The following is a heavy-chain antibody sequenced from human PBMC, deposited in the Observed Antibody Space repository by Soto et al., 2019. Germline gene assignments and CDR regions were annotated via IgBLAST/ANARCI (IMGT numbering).Heavy chain of an antibody. J-gene: IGHJ4*02. V-gene: IGHV3-30*18. CDR2: ISYDGSNK. D-gene: IGHD2-2*01. CDR3: AKGLLLVVVPALGQGIFGY. Sequence: QVQLVESGGGVVQPGRSLRLSCAASGFTFSSYGMHWVRQAPGKGLEWVAVISYDGSNKYYADSVKGRFTISRDNSKNTLYLQMNSLRGEDTAGYYCAKGLLLVVVPALGQGIFGYWGQGTLVTVSS. CDR1: GFTFSSYG.